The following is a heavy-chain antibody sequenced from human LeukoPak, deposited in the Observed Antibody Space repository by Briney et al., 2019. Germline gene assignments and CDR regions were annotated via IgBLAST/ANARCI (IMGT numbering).Heavy chain of an antibody. CDR1: GFTFSSYA. J-gene: IGHJ5*02. CDR2: ISGSGGST. CDR3: ARGVEMATIPNWFDP. V-gene: IGHV3-23*01. D-gene: IGHD5-24*01. Sequence: GGSLRLSCAASGFTFSSYAMSWVRQAPGKGLEWVSAISGSGGSTYYADSVKGRFTISRDNAKNSLYLQMNSLRGEDTAVYYCARGVEMATIPNWFDPWGQGTLVTVSS.